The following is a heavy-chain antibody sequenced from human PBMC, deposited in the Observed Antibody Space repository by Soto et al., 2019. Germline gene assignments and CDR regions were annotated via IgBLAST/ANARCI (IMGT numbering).Heavy chain of an antibody. D-gene: IGHD4-17*01. J-gene: IGHJ4*02. CDR2: AHHSGRT. V-gene: IGHV4-4*02. CDR1: GDSMSSSNW. Sequence: SETLSLTCTVSGDSMSSSNWWNWVRQPPGKGLEWIGEAHHSGRTNYNPSLKSRVTISVATSKNQFSLKLSSVTAADTAVYYCARRYGDYFDFWGQGTLVTVSS. CDR3: ARRYGDYFDF.